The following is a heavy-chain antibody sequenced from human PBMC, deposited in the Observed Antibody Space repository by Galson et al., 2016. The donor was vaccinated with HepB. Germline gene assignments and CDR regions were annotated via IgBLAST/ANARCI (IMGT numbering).Heavy chain of an antibody. D-gene: IGHD3-10*01. V-gene: IGHV3-23*01. J-gene: IGHJ6*02. Sequence: SLRLSCAASGIRFSSYAVSWVRQAPGKGLEWVSGISGSGGRTYYADSVKGRFTISRDNSKNTVYLQMNSLRVEDTDLYYCAKDGYFASGSALYGMDVWGQGTTVTVSS. CDR1: GIRFSSYA. CDR2: ISGSGGRT. CDR3: AKDGYFASGSALYGMDV.